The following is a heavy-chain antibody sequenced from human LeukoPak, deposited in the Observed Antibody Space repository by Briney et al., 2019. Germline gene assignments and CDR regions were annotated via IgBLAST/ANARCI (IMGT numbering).Heavy chain of an antibody. V-gene: IGHV3-33*01. D-gene: IGHD6-13*01. CDR3: ARDLAAVETGWFDP. CDR2: IWYDGSNK. CDR1: GFTFSSYG. J-gene: IGHJ5*02. Sequence: PGGSLRLSCVVSGFTFSSYGMHWVRQAPGKGLEWVAVIWYDGSNKYYADSVKGRFTVSRDNSKNTLYLQMNSLRAEDTAVYYCARDLAAVETGWFDPWGQGTLVTVSS.